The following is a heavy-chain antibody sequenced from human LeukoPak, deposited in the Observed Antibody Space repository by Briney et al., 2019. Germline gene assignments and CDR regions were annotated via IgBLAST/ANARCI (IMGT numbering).Heavy chain of an antibody. D-gene: IGHD1-1*01. J-gene: IGHJ4*02. CDR1: GGSFSGYY. CDR2: INHSGST. Sequence: SETLSLTCAVYGGSFSGYYWSWIRQPPGKGLEGIGEINHSGSTNYNPSLKRRVTISVDTSKNQFSLKLSSVTAADTAVYYCARTGTTEAFDYWGQGTLVTVSS. V-gene: IGHV4-34*01. CDR3: ARTGTTEAFDY.